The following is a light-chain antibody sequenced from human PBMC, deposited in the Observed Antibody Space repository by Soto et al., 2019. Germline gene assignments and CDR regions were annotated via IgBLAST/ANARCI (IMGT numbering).Light chain of an antibody. J-gene: IGLJ1*01. V-gene: IGLV2-14*01. CDR2: HVT. Sequence: QSALTQPASMSGSPGQSITISWTGTSSDVGGYNFVSWYQQHPGKAPKLMIYHVTNRPSGVSSRFSGSKSGNTASLTISGLQAEDEADYYCSSYTSNITPYVFGTGTNLTVL. CDR3: SSYTSNITPYV. CDR1: SSDVGGYNF.